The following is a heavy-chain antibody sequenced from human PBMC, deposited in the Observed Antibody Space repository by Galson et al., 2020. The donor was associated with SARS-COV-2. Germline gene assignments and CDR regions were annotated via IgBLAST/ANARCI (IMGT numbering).Heavy chain of an antibody. CDR1: GFTFSSYG. J-gene: IGHJ6*02. V-gene: IGHV3-30*03. D-gene: IGHD1-26*01. Sequence: TGGSLRLSCAASGFTFSSYGMHWVRQAPGKGLEWVAVISYDGSNKYYADSVKGRFTISRDNSKNTLYLQMNSLRAKDTAVYYCAACIVGATKREYYYYYGMDVWGQGTTVTVSS. CDR3: AACIVGATKREYYYYYGMDV. CDR2: ISYDGSNK.